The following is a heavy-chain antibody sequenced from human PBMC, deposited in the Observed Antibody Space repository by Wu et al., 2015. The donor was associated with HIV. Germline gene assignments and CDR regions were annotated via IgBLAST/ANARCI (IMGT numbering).Heavy chain of an antibody. CDR3: ARPRRGWLEELLFDL. J-gene: IGHJ4*02. CDR1: DYTLVPYG. D-gene: IGHD6-19*01. CDR2: INSYNGNT. Sequence: QVHLEQSGSEVKKPGASVKVSCKAPDYTLVPYGVAWVRQAPGRGFEWIGWINSYNGNTNYAQRFKGRVTVTIDRSRTTFYMELRSLTSDDTAVYYCARPRRGWLEELLFDLWGQGTLVTVSS. V-gene: IGHV1-18*01.